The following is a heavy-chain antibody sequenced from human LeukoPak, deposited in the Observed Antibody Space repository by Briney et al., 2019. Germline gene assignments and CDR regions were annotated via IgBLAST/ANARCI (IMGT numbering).Heavy chain of an antibody. Sequence: ASVKLSCKTSGYTFTTYYIHWVRQAPGQGLEWLGIINPSGGTTTYAQKFQGRVTMTRDTSISTAYMELSRLRSDDTAVYYCARGLRGGSYYYGMDVWGQGTTVTVSS. CDR3: ARGLRGGSYYYGMDV. D-gene: IGHD1-26*01. J-gene: IGHJ6*02. CDR1: GYTFTTYY. V-gene: IGHV1-46*01. CDR2: INPSGGTT.